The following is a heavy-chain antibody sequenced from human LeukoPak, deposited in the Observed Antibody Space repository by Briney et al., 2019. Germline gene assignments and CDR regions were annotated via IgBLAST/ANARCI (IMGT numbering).Heavy chain of an antibody. CDR1: GYTFTSYG. J-gene: IGHJ4*02. CDR2: ISAYNGNT. D-gene: IGHD4-17*01. V-gene: IGHV1-18*01. Sequence: ASVKVSCKPFGYTFTSYGITWVRQAPGQGLEWMGWISAYNGNTNYAQKFQGRVTMTTDASTSTADMELRSLRSDDTAMYYCARGQTGSDYGDPDPLGYWGQGTLVTVSS. CDR3: ARGQTGSDYGDPDPLGY.